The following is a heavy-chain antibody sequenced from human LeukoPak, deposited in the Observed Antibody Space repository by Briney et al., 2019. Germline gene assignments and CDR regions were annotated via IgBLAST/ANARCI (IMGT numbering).Heavy chain of an antibody. V-gene: IGHV3-30-3*01. CDR3: ARDYRITYYYYYGMDV. J-gene: IGHJ6*02. CDR1: GFTFSSYA. D-gene: IGHD5-24*01. CDR2: ISYDGSNK. Sequence: GGSLRLSCAASGFTFSSYAMHWVRQAPGKGLEWVAVISYDGSNKYYADSVKGRFTISRDNSKNTLYLQMNSLGAEDTAVYYCARDYRITYYYYYGMDVWGQGTTVTVSS.